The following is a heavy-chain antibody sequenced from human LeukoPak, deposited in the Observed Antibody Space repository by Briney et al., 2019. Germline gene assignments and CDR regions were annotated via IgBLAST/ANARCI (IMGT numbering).Heavy chain of an antibody. D-gene: IGHD3-10*01. CDR1: GGSFSGYY. CDR2: INHSGST. CDR3: ASRARYYGSGSYYNYYYYLDV. Sequence: TSETLSLTCAVYGGSFSGYYLSRIRQPPGKGLEWIGEINHSGSTNYNPSLKSRVTISVDTSKNQFSLKLSSVTAADTAVYYCASRARYYGSGSYYNYYYYLDVWGKGTTVTVSS. J-gene: IGHJ6*03. V-gene: IGHV4-34*01.